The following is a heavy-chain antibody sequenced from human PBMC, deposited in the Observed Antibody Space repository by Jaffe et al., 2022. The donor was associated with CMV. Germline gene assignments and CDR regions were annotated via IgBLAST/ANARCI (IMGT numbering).Heavy chain of an antibody. D-gene: IGHD3-3*01. V-gene: IGHV1-3*01. CDR2: INAGNGNT. CDR1: GYTFTSYA. CDR3: ARGAYDFWSGYYRALDY. J-gene: IGHJ4*02. Sequence: QVQLVQSGAEVKKPGASVKVSCKASGYTFTSYAMHWVRQAPGQRLEWMGWINAGNGNTKYSQKFQGRVTITRDTSASTAYMELSSLRSEDTAVYYCARGAYDFWSGYYRALDYWGQGTLVTVSS.